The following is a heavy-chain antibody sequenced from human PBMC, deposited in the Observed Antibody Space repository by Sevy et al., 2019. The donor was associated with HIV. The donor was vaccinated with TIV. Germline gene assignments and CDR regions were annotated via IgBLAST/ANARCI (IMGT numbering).Heavy chain of an antibody. V-gene: IGHV3-74*01. Sequence: GGSLRLSCAASGFTFSRYWIHWVRQVPGKGLVWVSCINTDGSTTRYADSVKGRFTISRDNAKNTLSLQMNSLRAEDTAVYYCARPDDYDSSGSSGMGMDVWGQGTTVTVSS. CDR1: GFTFSRYW. CDR3: ARPDDYDSSGSSGMGMDV. CDR2: INTDGSTT. J-gene: IGHJ6*02. D-gene: IGHD3-22*01.